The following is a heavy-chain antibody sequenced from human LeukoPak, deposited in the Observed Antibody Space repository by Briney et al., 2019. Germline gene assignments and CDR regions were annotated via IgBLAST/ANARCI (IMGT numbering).Heavy chain of an antibody. D-gene: IGHD5-12*01. Sequence: EASVKVSCKASGYTFTCYYMHWVRQAPGQGLEWMGWINPNSGGTNYAQKFQGRVTMTRDTSISTAYMELSRLRSDDTAVYYCARYSGYDPFDYWGQGTLVTVSS. V-gene: IGHV1-2*02. CDR2: INPNSGGT. J-gene: IGHJ4*02. CDR1: GYTFTCYY. CDR3: ARYSGYDPFDY.